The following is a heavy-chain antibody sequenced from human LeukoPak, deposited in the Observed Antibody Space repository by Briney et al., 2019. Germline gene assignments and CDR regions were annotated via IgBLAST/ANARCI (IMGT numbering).Heavy chain of an antibody. CDR2: THSDGSNK. CDR1: GFTFSSYG. J-gene: IGHJ3*02. V-gene: IGHV3-30*02. CDR3: ARAPIVVVPAAIQGAFDI. D-gene: IGHD2-2*01. Sequence: GGSLRLSCAASGFTFSSYGMHWVRQAPGKGLEWVAFTHSDGSNKYYADSVKGRFTISRDNSKNTLYLQMNSLRAEDTAVYYCARAPIVVVPAAIQGAFDIWGQGTMVTVSS.